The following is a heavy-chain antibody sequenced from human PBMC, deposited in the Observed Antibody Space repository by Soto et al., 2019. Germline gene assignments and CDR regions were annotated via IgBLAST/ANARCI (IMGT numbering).Heavy chain of an antibody. CDR1: GFTFSSYA. V-gene: IGHV3-23*01. Sequence: GGSLRLSCAASGFTFSSYAMSWVRQAPGKGLEWVSAISGSGGSTYYADSVKGRFTISRDNSKNTLYLQMNSLRAEDTAVYYCARLYYYGSGYFFYYWGQGTLVTVSS. CDR3: ARLYYYGSGYFFYY. J-gene: IGHJ4*02. CDR2: ISGSGGST. D-gene: IGHD3-10*01.